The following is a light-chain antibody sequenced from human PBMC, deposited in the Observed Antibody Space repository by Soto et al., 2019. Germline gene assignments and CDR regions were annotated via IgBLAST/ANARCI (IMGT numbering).Light chain of an antibody. V-gene: IGKV1-5*01. CDR1: QNIGEK. J-gene: IGKJ3*01. CDR2: DAS. Sequence: DIQMTQSPSPLSASVGDRVTITCRASQNIGEKLAWYQQEPGKAPNLLVYDASSLQSGVPSRFSGSGSGTEFTLAISSLQSDDAATYYGQHDNDYLFIFGPGTKVQI. CDR3: QHDNDYLFI.